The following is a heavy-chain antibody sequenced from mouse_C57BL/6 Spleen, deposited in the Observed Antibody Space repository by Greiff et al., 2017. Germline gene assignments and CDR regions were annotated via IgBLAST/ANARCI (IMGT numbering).Heavy chain of an antibody. CDR3: ACSNSFAY. Sequence: LQESGPELVKPGASVKISCKASGYAFSSSWMNWVKQRPGKGLEWIGRIYPGDGDTNYNGKFKGKATLTADKSSSTAYMQLSSLTSEDSAVYFCACSNSFAYWGQGTLVTVSA. CDR1: GYAFSSSW. D-gene: IGHD2-5*01. J-gene: IGHJ3*01. CDR2: IYPGDGDT. V-gene: IGHV1-82*01.